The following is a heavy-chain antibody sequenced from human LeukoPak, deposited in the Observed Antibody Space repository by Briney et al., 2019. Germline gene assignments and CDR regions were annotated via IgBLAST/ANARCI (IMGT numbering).Heavy chain of an antibody. J-gene: IGHJ4*02. Sequence: GGSLRLSCAASGFTVSSNYMSWVRQAPGKGLEWISVIYSGGRTYYADSVKGRFTISRDNSKNKLYLQMNSLRAEDTAVYYCARDLDGYNSFDYWGQGTLVTVSS. D-gene: IGHD5-24*01. CDR2: IYSGGRT. CDR3: ARDLDGYNSFDY. CDR1: GFTVSSNY. V-gene: IGHV3-66*01.